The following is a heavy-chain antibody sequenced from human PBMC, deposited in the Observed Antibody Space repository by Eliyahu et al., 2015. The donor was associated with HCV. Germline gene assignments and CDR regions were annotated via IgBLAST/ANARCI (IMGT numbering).Heavy chain of an antibody. V-gene: IGHV3-23*01. CDR3: AKGRSEFQC. Sequence: EVHLLESGGGLVRPGGSLRLSCXASGFSFXTXAMXWVRQTPGKGLEWVXSITRDGADTNYADSVKGRFTISRDNSKDTVFLEMNSLRAEDTATYYCAKGRSEFQCCGQGTLVTVSS. CDR1: GFSFXTXA. CDR2: ITRDGADT. J-gene: IGHJ4*02. D-gene: IGHD3-10*01.